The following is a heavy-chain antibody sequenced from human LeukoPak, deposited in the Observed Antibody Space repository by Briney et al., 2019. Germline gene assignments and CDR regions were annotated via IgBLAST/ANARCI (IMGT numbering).Heavy chain of an antibody. J-gene: IGHJ5*02. CDR2: IYYSGSTYYSGST. D-gene: IGHD3-10*01. V-gene: IGHV4-59*01. Sequence: SETLSLTCTVSGGSISSYYWTWIRQPPGKGLEWIGYIYYSGSTYYSGSTNYNPSLKSRVTISVDTSKNQFSLKLSSVTAADTAVYYCARGGYYGSGNDFRFDPWGQGTLVTVSS. CDR1: GGSISSYY. CDR3: ARGGYYGSGNDFRFDP.